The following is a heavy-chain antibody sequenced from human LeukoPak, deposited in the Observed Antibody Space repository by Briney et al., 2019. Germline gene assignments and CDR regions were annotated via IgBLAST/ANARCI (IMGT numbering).Heavy chain of an antibody. D-gene: IGHD3-10*01. CDR3: ARRPIRGLDGSGSHHPYYGMDV. CDR1: GGSISSYY. V-gene: IGHV4-59*08. Sequence: SETLSLTCTVSGGSISSYYWSWIRQPPGKGLEWIGYIYYSGSTNYNPSLKSRVTISVDTSKNQFSLKLSSVTAADTAVYYCARRPIRGLDGSGSHHPYYGMDVWGQGTTVTVSS. CDR2: IYYSGST. J-gene: IGHJ6*02.